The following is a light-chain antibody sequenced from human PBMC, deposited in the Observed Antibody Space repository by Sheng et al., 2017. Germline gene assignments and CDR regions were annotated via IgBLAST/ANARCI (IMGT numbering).Light chain of an antibody. Sequence: QSVLTQPPSASATPGQRLTISCSGSSSNFGRDFVDWYRQLPGTAPKLLIYRNDQRSAGVPDGFSGSKSGTSASLVITGLRSEDEGDYYCAAWDDILSVLFGGGTKLTVL. CDR1: SSNFGRDF. V-gene: IGLV1-47*01. J-gene: IGLJ2*01. CDR3: AAWDDILSVL. CDR2: RND.